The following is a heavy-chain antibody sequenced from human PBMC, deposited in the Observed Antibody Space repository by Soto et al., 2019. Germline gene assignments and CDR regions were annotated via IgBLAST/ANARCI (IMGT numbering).Heavy chain of an antibody. D-gene: IGHD2-2*01. J-gene: IGHJ6*03. CDR2: INHSGST. V-gene: IGHV4-34*01. Sequence: PSETLSLTCAVYGGSFSGYYWSWIRQPPGKGLEWIGEINHSGSTNYNPSLKSRVTISVDTSKNQFSLKLSSVTAADTAVYYCARSYCSSTSCPEKYYYYYYYMDVWGKGTTVTVSS. CDR3: ARSYCSSTSCPEKYYYYYYYMDV. CDR1: GGSFSGYY.